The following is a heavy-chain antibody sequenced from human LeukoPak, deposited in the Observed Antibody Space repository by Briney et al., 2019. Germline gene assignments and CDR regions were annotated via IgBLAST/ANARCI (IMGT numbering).Heavy chain of an antibody. Sequence: SETLSLTCAVYGGSFSGYYWSWIRQPPGKGLEWIGEINHSGSTNYNPSLKSRVTISVDTSKNQFSLKLSSVTAADTAVYYCVSRGYYYDSSGYYWGQGTLVTVSS. V-gene: IGHV4-34*01. CDR2: INHSGST. CDR1: GGSFSGYY. J-gene: IGHJ4*02. CDR3: VSRGYYYDSSGYY. D-gene: IGHD3-22*01.